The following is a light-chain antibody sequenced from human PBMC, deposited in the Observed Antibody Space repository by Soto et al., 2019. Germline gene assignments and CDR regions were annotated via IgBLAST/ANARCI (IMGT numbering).Light chain of an antibody. CDR2: GAS. CDR1: QSLSSNS. J-gene: IGKJ1*01. V-gene: IGKV3-20*01. Sequence: EIVLPQSPGTLSLSPGEGAALSCRASQSLSSNSLAWYQHKPGQAPRLLIYGASSKATGVPDRFYGTGSGTDFTLTISRLEPEDFAVYYCHQYGNSPGTFGQGTKVDIK. CDR3: HQYGNSPGT.